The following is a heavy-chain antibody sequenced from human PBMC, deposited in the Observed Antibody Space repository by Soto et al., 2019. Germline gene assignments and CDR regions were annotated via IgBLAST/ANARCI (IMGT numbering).Heavy chain of an antibody. J-gene: IGHJ4*02. Sequence: PGGSLRLSCAASGFTFSSYAMSWVRQAPGKGLERVTAISGSGGSTYNADTVKSQFTISRDNSKNTLYLQMNRLRAEETAVYYCAKDLNPVVPAAMYYWGQGTLVTVSS. V-gene: IGHV3-23*01. CDR3: AKDLNPVVPAAMYY. CDR1: GFTFSSYA. CDR2: ISGSGGST. D-gene: IGHD2-2*01.